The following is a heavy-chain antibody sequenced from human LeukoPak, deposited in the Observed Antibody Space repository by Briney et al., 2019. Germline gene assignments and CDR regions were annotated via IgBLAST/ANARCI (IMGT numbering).Heavy chain of an antibody. CDR2: MNPKSGNT. CDR1: GYTFTSYH. D-gene: IGHD1-26*01. Sequence: ASVKVSCKASGYTFTSYHMHWVRQATGQGLEWMGWMNPKSGNTGSAQRFQGRVTMTRDTSISTAYMELSSLRSEDTAVYYCARVWGAIDYWGLGTLVTVSS. V-gene: IGHV1-8*01. CDR3: ARVWGAIDY. J-gene: IGHJ4*02.